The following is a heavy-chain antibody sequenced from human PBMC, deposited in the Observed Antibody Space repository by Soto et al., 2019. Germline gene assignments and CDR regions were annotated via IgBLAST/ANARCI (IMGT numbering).Heavy chain of an antibody. D-gene: IGHD6-13*01. J-gene: IGHJ6*02. CDR3: ARAGIAGNYGMDV. CDR1: GFTFSSYA. V-gene: IGHV3-30-3*01. Sequence: PGGSLRLSCAASGFTFSSYAMHWVRQAPGKGLEWVAVISYDGSNKYYADSVKGRFTISRDNSKNTLYLQMNSLRAEDTAVYYCARAGIAGNYGMDVWGQGTTVTVSS. CDR2: ISYDGSNK.